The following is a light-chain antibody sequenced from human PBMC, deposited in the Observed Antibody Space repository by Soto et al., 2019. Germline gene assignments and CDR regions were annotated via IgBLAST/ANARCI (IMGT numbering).Light chain of an antibody. J-gene: IGLJ1*01. V-gene: IGLV2-14*03. CDR1: NSDIGGDNF. CDR3: GSSTSIMTYV. Sequence: QSALTQPASVSGSPGQSITISCTGTNSDIGGDNFVSWYQHHPGKAPKVIIFDVSNRPSGVSNRFSGSKSGNTASLTISGLQAEDEADYYCGSSTSIMTYVFGTGTKVTVL. CDR2: DVS.